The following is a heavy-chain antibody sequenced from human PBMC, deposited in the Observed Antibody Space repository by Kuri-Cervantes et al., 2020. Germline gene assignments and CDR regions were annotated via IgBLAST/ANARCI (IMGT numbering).Heavy chain of an antibody. Sequence: SGPTLVKPTQTLTLTCTSSGFSLSSNGVGVGWIRQPPGKALEWLALIFWDDIKRYSPSLKSRLSITKDTSKNHVVLVMTDMQPVDTATYFCVHRGQRGSWFDPWGQGTLVTVSS. D-gene: IGHD2-15*01. CDR1: GFSLSSNGVG. CDR3: VHRGQRGSWFDP. V-gene: IGHV2-5*02. CDR2: IFWDDIK. J-gene: IGHJ5*02.